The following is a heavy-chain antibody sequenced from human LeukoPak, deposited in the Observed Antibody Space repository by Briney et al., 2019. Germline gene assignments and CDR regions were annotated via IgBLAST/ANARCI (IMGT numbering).Heavy chain of an antibody. D-gene: IGHD3-22*01. CDR3: ARGDQWLFQYYFDY. Sequence: GRSLRLSCAASGFTFSSYAMHWVRQAPGKGLEWVAVISYDGSNKYYADSVKGRFTISRDNSKNTLYLQMSSLRAEDTAVYYCARGDQWLFQYYFDYWGQGTLVTVSS. CDR2: ISYDGSNK. J-gene: IGHJ4*02. CDR1: GFTFSSYA. V-gene: IGHV3-30-3*01.